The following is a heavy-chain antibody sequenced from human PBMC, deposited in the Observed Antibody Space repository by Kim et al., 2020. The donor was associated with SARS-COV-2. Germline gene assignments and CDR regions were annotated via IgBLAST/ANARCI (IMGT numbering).Heavy chain of an antibody. D-gene: IGHD5-18*01. CDR1: GFTFSNYA. V-gene: IGHV3-30*18. J-gene: IGHJ4*02. CDR3: AKRGHDSAFSLDD. CDR2: ISYDGSDK. Sequence: GGSLRLSCAASGFTFSNYAIHWVRQAPGKGLEWVALISYDGSDKEYADSVKGRFTISRDNSKNTLYLQMNSLRAEDTAVFYCAKRGHDSAFSLDDWGQGT.